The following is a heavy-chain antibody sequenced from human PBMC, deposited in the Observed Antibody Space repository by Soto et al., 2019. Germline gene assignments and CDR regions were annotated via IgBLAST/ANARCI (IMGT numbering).Heavy chain of an antibody. Sequence: GGSLRLSCAASGFTFSSYEMNWVRQAPGKGLEWVSYISSSGSTIYYADSVKGRFTITRDNAKNSLYLQMNSLRAEDKAVYYCARRGVVVVAASREFEIWGQGKMVPVTS. CDR1: GFTFSSYE. J-gene: IGHJ3*02. CDR2: ISSSGSTI. D-gene: IGHD2-15*01. CDR3: ARRGVVVVAASREFEI. V-gene: IGHV3-48*03.